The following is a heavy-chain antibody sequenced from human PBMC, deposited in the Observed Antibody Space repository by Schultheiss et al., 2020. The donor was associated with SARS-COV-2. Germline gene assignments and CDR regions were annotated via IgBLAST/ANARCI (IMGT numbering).Heavy chain of an antibody. V-gene: IGHV1-69*13. Sequence: SVKVSCKASGGTFSSYAISWVRQAPGQGLEWMGGIIPIFGTANYAQKFQGRVTITADESTTTAYMELSILRSEETAVYYCTRVPPYDSSGYSPLGFDYWGQGTLVTVSS. CDR2: IIPIFGTA. J-gene: IGHJ4*02. CDR1: GGTFSSYA. CDR3: TRVPPYDSSGYSPLGFDY. D-gene: IGHD3-22*01.